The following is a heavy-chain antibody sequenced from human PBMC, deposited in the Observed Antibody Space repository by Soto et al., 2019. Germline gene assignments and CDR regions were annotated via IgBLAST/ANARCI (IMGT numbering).Heavy chain of an antibody. CDR2: IIPLFGTP. CDR3: ARASPVICGGDPCYRLDSSFDS. D-gene: IGHD2-21*02. J-gene: IGHJ5*01. Sequence: QVQLVQSGAEVRKPGSSLRVSCKSSGATFSTTGISWVRQAPGQGLEWMGGIIPLFGTPKYARKFQGRVSSTADDATNTVYMELNSLRPDDAAVYYCARASPVICGGDPCYRLDSSFDSWGQGSLVIVSS. V-gene: IGHV1-69*01. CDR1: GATFSTTG.